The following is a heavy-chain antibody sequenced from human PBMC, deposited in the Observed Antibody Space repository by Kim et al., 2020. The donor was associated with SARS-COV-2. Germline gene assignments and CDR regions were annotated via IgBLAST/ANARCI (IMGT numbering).Heavy chain of an antibody. V-gene: IGHV3-9*01. CDR3: AKDTAYGSGSYLFDP. Sequence: DSVKGRFTISRDNAKNSLYLQMNSLRAEDTALYYCAKDTAYGSGSYLFDPWGQGTLVTVSS. J-gene: IGHJ5*02. D-gene: IGHD3-10*01.